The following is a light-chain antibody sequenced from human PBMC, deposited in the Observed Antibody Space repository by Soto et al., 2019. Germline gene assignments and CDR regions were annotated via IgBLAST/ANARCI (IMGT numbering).Light chain of an antibody. CDR1: NSNIGSNT. J-gene: IGLJ3*02. Sequence: QSVLTQPPSASGTPGQRVTISCSGSNSNIGSNTVNWYQQFPGAAPKLLVYSSNLRPSGVPDRFSGSKSGTSAALAISGLQSEDESDYYCAAWDGSLNGVVFGGGTLLTVL. V-gene: IGLV1-44*01. CDR2: SSN. CDR3: AAWDGSLNGVV.